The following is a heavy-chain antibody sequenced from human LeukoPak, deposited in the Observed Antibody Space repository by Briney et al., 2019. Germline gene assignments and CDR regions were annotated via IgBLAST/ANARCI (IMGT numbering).Heavy chain of an antibody. Sequence: GVSLRLSCAASGFAYSIFAVICLRHSPGKGLDWVSSISGSGGSTYYADSVKGRFTISRDSSKNTLYLQMNSLRAEDTAVYYCAKGVGTNKGGYYFDYWGQGTPVTVSS. J-gene: IGHJ4*02. CDR3: AKGVGTNKGGYYFDY. CDR2: ISGSGGST. CDR1: GFAYSIFA. V-gene: IGHV3-23*01. D-gene: IGHD1-26*01.